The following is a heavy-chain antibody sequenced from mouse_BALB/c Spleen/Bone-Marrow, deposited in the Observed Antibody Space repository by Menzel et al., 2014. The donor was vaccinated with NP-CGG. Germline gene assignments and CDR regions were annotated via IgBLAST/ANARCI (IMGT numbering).Heavy chain of an antibody. Sequence: DVHLVESGGGLVQPGGSLKLSCAASGFDFSRYWMSWVRQAPGKGLEWIGEINPDSSTINYTPSLKDKFIISRDNAKNTLYLQMSKVRSEDTALYYCARLHYYGYGIYWGQGTLVTASA. CDR2: INPDSSTI. V-gene: IGHV4-1*02. J-gene: IGHJ3*01. D-gene: IGHD1-2*01. CDR1: GFDFSRYW. CDR3: ARLHYYGYGIY.